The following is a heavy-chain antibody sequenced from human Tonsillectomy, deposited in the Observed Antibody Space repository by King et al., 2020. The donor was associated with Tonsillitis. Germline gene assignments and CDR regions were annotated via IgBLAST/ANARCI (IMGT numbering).Heavy chain of an antibody. Sequence: VQLQESGPGLVKPSQTLSLTCAVSGGSISSGGYSWSWIRQPPGKGLEWIGNIYYSGSTYYKPSFKSRVNISIDTSKNQFSLKLRSVTAADTAVYYCARAGWIGELSVRYFDYWGQGTLVTVSS. CDR3: ARAGWIGELSVRYFDY. CDR2: IYYSGST. D-gene: IGHD3-10*01. J-gene: IGHJ4*02. V-gene: IGHV4-30-4*07. CDR1: GGSISSGGYS.